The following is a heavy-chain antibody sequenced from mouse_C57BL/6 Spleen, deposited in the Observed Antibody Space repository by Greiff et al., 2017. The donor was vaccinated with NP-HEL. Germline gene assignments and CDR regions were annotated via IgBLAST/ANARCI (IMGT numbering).Heavy chain of an antibody. CDR3: ARHESSGSFAY. D-gene: IGHD3-2*02. CDR2: ISSGGSYT. CDR1: GFTFSSYG. V-gene: IGHV5-6*01. J-gene: IGHJ3*01. Sequence: EVQLVESGGDLVKPGGSLKLSCAASGFTFSSYGMSWVRQTPDKRLEWVATISSGGSYTYYPDSVKGRFTISRDNAKNTLYLQMSSLKSEDTAMYYCARHESSGSFAYWGQGTLVTVSA.